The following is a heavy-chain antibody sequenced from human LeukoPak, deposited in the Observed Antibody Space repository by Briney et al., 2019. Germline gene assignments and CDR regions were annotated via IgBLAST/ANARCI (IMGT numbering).Heavy chain of an antibody. CDR1: RFTVSSNY. Sequence: PGGSLRLSCAASRFTVSSNYMSWVRQAPGKGLEWVSIIYSGGSTYYADSVKGRFTISRDNSKNTLYLQMNSLRAEDTAMYYCARDPTDSSGHEGGDYWGQGTLVTVSS. J-gene: IGHJ4*02. CDR3: ARDPTDSSGHEGGDY. V-gene: IGHV3-53*01. CDR2: IYSGGST. D-gene: IGHD3-22*01.